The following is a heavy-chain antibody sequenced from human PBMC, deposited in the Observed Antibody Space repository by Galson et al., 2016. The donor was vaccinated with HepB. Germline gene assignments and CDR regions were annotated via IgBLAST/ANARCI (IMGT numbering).Heavy chain of an antibody. CDR2: VDNSGDGT. Sequence: SLRLSCAASGFTFRNYGMTWVRQAPGKGLEWVSIVDNSGDGTYCADSVKGRFTISRDNSKNTLYLQMNSLRAEDTAVYYCVKDGPANGWSDFEYWGQGSLVTVSS. D-gene: IGHD6-19*01. CDR3: VKDGPANGWSDFEY. J-gene: IGHJ4*02. CDR1: GFTFRNYG. V-gene: IGHV3-23*01.